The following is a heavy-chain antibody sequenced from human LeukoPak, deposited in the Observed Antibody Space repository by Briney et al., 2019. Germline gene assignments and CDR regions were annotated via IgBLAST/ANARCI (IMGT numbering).Heavy chain of an antibody. CDR1: GGSISSYY. V-gene: IGHV4-59*01. CDR2: IYYSGST. CDR3: ARVTHYYDSSGVVDY. D-gene: IGHD3-22*01. Sequence: SETLSLTCTVSGGSISSYYWSWIRQPLGKGLEWIGYIYYSGSTNYNPSLKSRVTISVDTSKNQFSLKLSSVTAADTAVYYCARVTHYYDSSGVVDYWGQGTLVTVSS. J-gene: IGHJ4*02.